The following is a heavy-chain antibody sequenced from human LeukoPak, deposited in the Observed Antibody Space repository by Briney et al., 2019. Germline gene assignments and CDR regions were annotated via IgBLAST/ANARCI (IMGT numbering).Heavy chain of an antibody. Sequence: PGGSLRLSCAASGFTFSSYGMHWVRQAPGKGLEWVAVISYDGSNKYYADSVKGRFTISRDNSKNTLYLQMNSLRAEDTAVYYCAKGPHGDYDYWGQGTLVTVSS. J-gene: IGHJ4*02. CDR3: AKGPHGDYDY. CDR2: ISYDGSNK. D-gene: IGHD2-21*01. V-gene: IGHV3-30*18. CDR1: GFTFSSYG.